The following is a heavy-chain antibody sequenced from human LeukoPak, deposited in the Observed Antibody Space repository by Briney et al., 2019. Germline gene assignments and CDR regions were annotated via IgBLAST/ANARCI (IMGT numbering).Heavy chain of an antibody. CDR1: GYTFTSYG. CDR3: ARGRVVPAAMPARPSYYYGMDV. Sequence: VASVKVSCKASGYTFTSYGISWVRQAPGQGLEWMGWISAYNGNTNYAQKLQGGVTMTTDTSTSTAYMELRSLRSDDTAVYYCARGRVVPAAMPARPSYYYGMDVWGKGTTVTVSS. CDR2: ISAYNGNT. D-gene: IGHD2-2*01. V-gene: IGHV1-18*04. J-gene: IGHJ6*04.